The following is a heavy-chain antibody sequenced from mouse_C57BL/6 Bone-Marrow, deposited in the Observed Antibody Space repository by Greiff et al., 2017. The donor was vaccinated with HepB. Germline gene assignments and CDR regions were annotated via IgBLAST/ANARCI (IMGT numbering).Heavy chain of an antibody. CDR2: INPYNGGT. CDR3: AVLMTTVVAPYFDY. CDR1: GYTFTDYY. Sequence: VQLQQSGPVLVKPGASVKMSCKASGYTFTDYYMNWVKQSHGKSLEWIGVINPYNGGTSYNQKFKGKATLTVDKSSSTAYMELNSLISEDSAVYYCAVLMTTVVAPYFDYWGQGTTLTVSS. D-gene: IGHD1-1*01. V-gene: IGHV1-19*01. J-gene: IGHJ2*01.